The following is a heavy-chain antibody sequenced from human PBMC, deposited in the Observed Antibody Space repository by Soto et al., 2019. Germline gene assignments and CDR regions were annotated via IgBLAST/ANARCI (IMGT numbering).Heavy chain of an antibody. V-gene: IGHV3-15*01. D-gene: IGHD3-10*01. CDR3: YTRISSGSGRNKRLIDY. Sequence: PGGSLRLSCAASGFTFSSYWMNWVRRAPGKGLEWIGRIKTKSDGGTADYATAVTGKFIISRDDSKNTLYLQMNSLKIEDTAVYYCYTRISSGSGRNKRLIDYWGQGISVTVSS. CDR2: IKTKSDGGTA. CDR1: GFTFSSYW. J-gene: IGHJ4*02.